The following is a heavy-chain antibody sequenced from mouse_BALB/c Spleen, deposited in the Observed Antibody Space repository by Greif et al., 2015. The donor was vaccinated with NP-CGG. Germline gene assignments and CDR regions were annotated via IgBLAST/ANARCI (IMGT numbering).Heavy chain of an antibody. D-gene: IGHD1-1*01. Sequence: EVKLMESGGGLVKPGGSLKLSCVASGFTFSDYYMYWVRQTPEKRLEWVATISDGGSYTYYPDSVKGRFTISRDNAKNNLYLQMSSLKSEDTAMYYCARDYYGSSYAMDYWGQGTSVTVSS. CDR1: GFTFSDYY. CDR3: ARDYYGSSYAMDY. CDR2: ISDGGSYT. V-gene: IGHV5-4*02. J-gene: IGHJ4*01.